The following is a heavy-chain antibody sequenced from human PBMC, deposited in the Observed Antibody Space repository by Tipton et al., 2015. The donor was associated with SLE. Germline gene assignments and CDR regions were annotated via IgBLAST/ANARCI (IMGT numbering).Heavy chain of an antibody. D-gene: IGHD4-17*01. J-gene: IGHJ6*02. CDR1: GFTFSNFS. Sequence: SLRLSCAASGFTFSNFSMHWARQAPGQGLEWVGFITSRAYGETTEYAASVQGRFTISRDDVKSIAYLQMDSLKTEDTAVYYCTRDDGDATHSYYYYGMDLWGQGTTVTVSS. V-gene: IGHV3-49*04. CDR2: ITSRAYGETT. CDR3: TRDDGDATHSYYYYGMDL.